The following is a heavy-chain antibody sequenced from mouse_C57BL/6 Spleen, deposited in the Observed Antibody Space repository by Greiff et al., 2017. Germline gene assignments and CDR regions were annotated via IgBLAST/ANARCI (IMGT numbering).Heavy chain of an antibody. CDR1: GYTFTSYW. D-gene: IGHD3-1*01. CDR3: ALGAFFDY. CDR2: IHPSDSDT. J-gene: IGHJ2*01. Sequence: VQLQQPGAELVKPGASVKVSCKASGYTFTSYWMHWVKQRPGQGLEWIGRIHPSDSDTNYNQKFKGKDTLTVDKSSSTAYMQLSSLTSDDSAVYYCALGAFFDYWGKGTTLTVSS. V-gene: IGHV1-74*01.